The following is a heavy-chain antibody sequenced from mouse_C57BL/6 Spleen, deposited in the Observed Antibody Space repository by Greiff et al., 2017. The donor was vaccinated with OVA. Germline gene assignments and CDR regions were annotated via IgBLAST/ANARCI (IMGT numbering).Heavy chain of an antibody. CDR3: HYSTVVGYFDV. CDR1: GYTFTSYW. V-gene: IGHV1-69*01. Sequence: QVQLQQPGAELVMPGASVKLSCKASGYTFTSYWMHWVKQRPGQGLEWIGEIDPSDSYTNYNQKFKGKSTLTVDKSSSTANMQLSSLTSEDSAVYDCHYSTVVGYFDVWGTGTTVTVSS. D-gene: IGHD1-1*01. CDR2: IDPSDSYT. J-gene: IGHJ1*03.